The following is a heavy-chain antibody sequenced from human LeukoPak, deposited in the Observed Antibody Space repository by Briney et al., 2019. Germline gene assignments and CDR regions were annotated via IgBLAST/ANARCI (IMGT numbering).Heavy chain of an antibody. CDR3: ARDLSLGRHDDGEPFDY. CDR2: ISGYNGNT. D-gene: IGHD4-17*01. J-gene: IGHJ4*02. Sequence: GASVEVSCKTSGYTFTNHGISWVRQAPGQGLEWMGWISGYNGNTNYVQKFRGRVTMTTDTSTSTAYMELRSLSSDDTAVYYCARDLSLGRHDDGEPFDYWGQGTLVTVSS. V-gene: IGHV1-18*01. CDR1: GYTFTNHG.